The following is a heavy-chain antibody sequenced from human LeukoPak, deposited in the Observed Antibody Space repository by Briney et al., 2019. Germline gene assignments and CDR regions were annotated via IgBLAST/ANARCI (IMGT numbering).Heavy chain of an antibody. V-gene: IGHV4-39*01. CDR1: GGSISNNNYY. J-gene: IGHJ4*02. D-gene: IGHD5-18*01. Sequence: SETLSLTCTVSGGSISNNNYYWAWIRQPPGKGLECIGSIYYSGSPYYNPSLKSRVTISADTSKNQFSLTLGSVSATDTAVYYCVSPRGFSYGYFDYWGQGTLVTVSS. CDR2: IYYSGSP. CDR3: VSPRGFSYGYFDY.